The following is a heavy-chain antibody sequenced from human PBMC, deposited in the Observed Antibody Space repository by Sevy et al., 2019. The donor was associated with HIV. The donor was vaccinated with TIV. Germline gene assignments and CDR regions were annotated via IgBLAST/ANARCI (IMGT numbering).Heavy chain of an antibody. Sequence: GGSLRLSCAASGFTFSSYSMNWVRQAPGKGLEWVSYISSSSSTIYYADSVKGGLTISRDNAKNSLYLQMNSLRDEDTAVYYCAGDLSGYEEYYYYYYYMDVWGKGTTVTVSS. D-gene: IGHD5-12*01. CDR2: ISSSSSTI. CDR1: GFTFSSYS. CDR3: AGDLSGYEEYYYYYYYMDV. J-gene: IGHJ6*03. V-gene: IGHV3-48*02.